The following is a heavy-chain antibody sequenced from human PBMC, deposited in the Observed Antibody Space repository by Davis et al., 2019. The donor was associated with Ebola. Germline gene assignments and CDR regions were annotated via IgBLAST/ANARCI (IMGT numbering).Heavy chain of an antibody. CDR2: ISSSSSYI. J-gene: IGHJ4*02. CDR3: ARGAWHGDIDY. V-gene: IGHV3-21*01. Sequence: GESLKISCAASGFTFSSYSMNWVRQAPGKGLEWVSSISSSSSYIYYADSVKGRFTISRDNAKNSLYLQMNSLRAEDTAVYYCARGAWHGDIDYWGQGTLVTVSS. D-gene: IGHD4-17*01. CDR1: GFTFSSYS.